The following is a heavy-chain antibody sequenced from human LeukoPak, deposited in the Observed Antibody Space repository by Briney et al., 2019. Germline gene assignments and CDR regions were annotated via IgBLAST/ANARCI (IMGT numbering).Heavy chain of an antibody. Sequence: GGSLRLSCAASGFTFSDYWMTSVRQAPGQGLKWVANIKDDGSETYYVDSVKGRFTISRDNAKNSLYLQMNSLRAEDTAVYYCAKDAAVGSSSYYYVPPLYYFHYWGQGTLVTVSS. CDR2: IKDDGSET. D-gene: IGHD3-22*01. CDR3: AKDAAVGSSSYYYVPPLYYFHY. V-gene: IGHV3-7*01. CDR1: GFTFSDYW. J-gene: IGHJ4*02.